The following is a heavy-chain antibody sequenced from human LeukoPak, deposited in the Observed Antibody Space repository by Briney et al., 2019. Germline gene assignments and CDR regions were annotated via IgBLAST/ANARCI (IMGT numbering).Heavy chain of an antibody. D-gene: IGHD6-13*01. J-gene: IGHJ3*02. CDR1: GYSFTTYW. V-gene: IGHV5-51*01. CDR2: IYPGDSDT. Sequence: GESLKISCKGSGYSFTTYWIGRVRQMPGKGLEWMGIIYPGDSDTRYSPSFQGQVTISADKSISTAYLQWSSLKASDTAMYYCARTVIAAAGTSPRGAFDIWGQGTMVTVSS. CDR3: ARTVIAAAGTSPRGAFDI.